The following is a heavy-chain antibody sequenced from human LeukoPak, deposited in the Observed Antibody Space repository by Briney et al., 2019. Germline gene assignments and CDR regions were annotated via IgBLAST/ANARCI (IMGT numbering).Heavy chain of an antibody. CDR1: GGTFSSYA. D-gene: IGHD6-6*01. CDR3: ARSLSISSSKFDFDY. Sequence: ASAKVSCKASGGTFSSYAISWVRQAPGQGLEWMGGIIPIFGTANYAQKFQGRVTITADESTSTAYMELSSLRSEDTAVYYCARSLSISSSKFDFDYWGQGTLVTVSS. CDR2: IIPIFGTA. V-gene: IGHV1-69*13. J-gene: IGHJ4*02.